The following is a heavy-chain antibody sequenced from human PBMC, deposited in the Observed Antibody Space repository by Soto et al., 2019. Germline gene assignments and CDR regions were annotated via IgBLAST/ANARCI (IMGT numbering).Heavy chain of an antibody. CDR1: GSTFSSYT. CDR2: IIPVLGVT. CDR3: ARRRYCGADCYSKYYYGMDV. J-gene: IGHJ6*02. Sequence: QVHLVQSGAEVKKPGSSVKVSCQASGSTFSSYTVSWVRQAPGQGLEWMGRIIPVLGVTNYAPKFKGRVTITADKSKATSYLXLSSLRSGDTAVYYCARRRYCGADCYSKYYYGMDVWGQGTTVTVSS. D-gene: IGHD2-21*02. V-gene: IGHV1-69*02.